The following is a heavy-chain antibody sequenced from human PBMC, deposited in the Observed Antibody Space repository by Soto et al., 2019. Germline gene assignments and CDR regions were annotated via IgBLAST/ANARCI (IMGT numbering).Heavy chain of an antibody. V-gene: IGHV4-59*08. CDR3: ARFGYGALGEPSH. D-gene: IGHD3-16*01. CDR1: GGSISSYY. CDR2: IYYRGST. J-gene: IGHJ4*02. Sequence: QVQLQESGPGLVKPSETLSLTCTVSGGSISSYYWSWIRQPPGKGLEWIGYIYYRGSTNYNPSLKIRVTISVDTSKTQCSRKLSSVTAADTAVYYCARFGYGALGEPSHWGQGTLVTVSS.